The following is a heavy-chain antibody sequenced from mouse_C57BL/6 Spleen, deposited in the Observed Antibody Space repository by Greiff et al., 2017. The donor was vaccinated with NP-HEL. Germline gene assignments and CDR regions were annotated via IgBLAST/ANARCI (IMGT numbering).Heavy chain of an antibody. V-gene: IGHV1-26*01. D-gene: IGHD2-3*01. Sequence: VQLQPSGPELVKPGASVKISCKASGYKFTDYYMNWVKQSHGKSLEWIGDINPNNGGTSYNQKFKGKATLTVDKSSSTAYMELRSLTSEDSAVYYCAIYDGYYPWFAYWGQGTLVTVSA. CDR3: AIYDGYYPWFAY. CDR2: INPNNGGT. J-gene: IGHJ3*01. CDR1: GYKFTDYY.